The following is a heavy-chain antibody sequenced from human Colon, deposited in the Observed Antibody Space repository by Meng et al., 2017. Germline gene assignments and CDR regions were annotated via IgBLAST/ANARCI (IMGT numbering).Heavy chain of an antibody. D-gene: IGHD4-17*01. CDR3: ARDTLYGTDY. Sequence: QVHLHEAGPGLVRPSDDLSLVCTVSGGSIKSGGYQWSWVRQHPGKGLEHVGFMSDSGTTDYNPSLRSRVSISEIGSSKNQFSLTLRSVTAADTATYFCARDTLYGTDYWGQGVLVTVSS. CDR1: GGSIKSGGYQ. CDR2: MSDSGTT. J-gene: IGHJ4*02. V-gene: IGHV4-31*03.